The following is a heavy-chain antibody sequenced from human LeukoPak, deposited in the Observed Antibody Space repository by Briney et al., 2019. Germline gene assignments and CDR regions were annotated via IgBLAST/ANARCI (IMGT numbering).Heavy chain of an antibody. J-gene: IGHJ4*02. CDR3: ARDGRLGGYHRTYYLDY. Sequence: ASVKVSCKASGGTFSSYAISWVRQAPGQGLEWMGRIIPIFGTANYAQKFQGRVTITTYESTSTAYMELSSLRSEDTAVYYCARDGRLGGYHRTYYLDYWGQGTLVTVSS. CDR2: IIPIFGTA. CDR1: GGTFSSYA. D-gene: IGHD1-26*01. V-gene: IGHV1-69*05.